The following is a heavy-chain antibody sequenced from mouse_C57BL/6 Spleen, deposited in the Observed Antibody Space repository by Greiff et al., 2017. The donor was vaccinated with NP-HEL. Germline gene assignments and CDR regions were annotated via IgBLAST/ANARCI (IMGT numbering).Heavy chain of an antibody. J-gene: IGHJ2*01. V-gene: IGHV14-2*01. CDR2: IDPEDGET. D-gene: IGHD2-12*01. CDR1: GFNIKDYY. CDR3: ARPYYSLYYFDY. Sequence: DVKLVESGAELVKPGASVKLSCTASGFNIKDYYMHWVKQRTEQGLEWIGRIDPEDGETKYAPKFQGKATITADTSSNTAYLQLSSLTSEDTAVYYCARPYYSLYYFDYWGQGTTLTVSS.